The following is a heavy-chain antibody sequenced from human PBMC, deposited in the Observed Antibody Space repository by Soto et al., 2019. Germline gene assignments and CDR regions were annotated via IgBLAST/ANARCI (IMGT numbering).Heavy chain of an antibody. Sequence: QVQLVQSGAEVKKPGSSVTVSCNAYVGSFISYTISWVRQAPGQGLEWMGKITPSLDIANYAQKFQGRVTITADKSTSTAYMELSSLRSEDTAVYFCARDDYGDYNVDNWFDPWGQGTLVTVSS. D-gene: IGHD4-17*01. J-gene: IGHJ5*02. CDR1: VGSFISYT. V-gene: IGHV1-69*08. CDR2: ITPSLDIA. CDR3: ARDDYGDYNVDNWFDP.